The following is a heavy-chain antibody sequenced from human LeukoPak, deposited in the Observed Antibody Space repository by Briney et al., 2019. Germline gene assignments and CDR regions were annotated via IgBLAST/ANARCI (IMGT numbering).Heavy chain of an antibody. CDR2: ASYDISKT. Sequence: GGSLRLSCTDSRFTFSRYGIHSVRQAPGKGLERVALASYDISKTYYADSVKGRFTISRDNSKNTLYLQMISLRAEDTAVYYCAKAPVNVVVIAATHSDSWGQGTLVTVSS. CDR3: AKAPVNVVVIAATHSDS. J-gene: IGHJ4*02. D-gene: IGHD2-15*01. V-gene: IGHV3-30*18. CDR1: RFTFSRYG.